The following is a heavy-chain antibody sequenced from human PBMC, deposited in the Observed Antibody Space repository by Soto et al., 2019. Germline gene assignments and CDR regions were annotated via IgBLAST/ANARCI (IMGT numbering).Heavy chain of an antibody. Sequence: QVQLVQSGAEVKKPGSSVKVSCKASGGTFSSYAISWVRQAPGQGLEWMGGIIPIFGTANYAQKFQGRVTITADKSTSTAYMELSSLRSEDTAVYYCARGRPMVRGVLSGNNWFDPWGQGTLVTVSS. CDR2: IIPIFGTA. V-gene: IGHV1-69*06. J-gene: IGHJ5*02. D-gene: IGHD3-10*01. CDR1: GGTFSSYA. CDR3: ARGRPMVRGVLSGNNWFDP.